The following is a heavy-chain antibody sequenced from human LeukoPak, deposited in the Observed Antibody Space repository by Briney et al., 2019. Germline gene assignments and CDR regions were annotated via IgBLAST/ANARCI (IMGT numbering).Heavy chain of an antibody. Sequence: SETLSLTYTVSGGSISSYYWSWIRQPPGKGLEWIGYIYYSGSTNYNPSLKSRVTISVDTSKNQFSLKLSSVSAADTAVYYCPRDSEYYGSGSAFDPWGQGTLVTVSS. J-gene: IGHJ5*02. CDR3: PRDSEYYGSGSAFDP. D-gene: IGHD3-10*01. CDR1: GGSISSYY. V-gene: IGHV4-59*12. CDR2: IYYSGST.